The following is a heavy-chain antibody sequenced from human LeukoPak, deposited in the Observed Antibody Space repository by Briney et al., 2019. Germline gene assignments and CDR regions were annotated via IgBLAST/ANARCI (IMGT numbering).Heavy chain of an antibody. J-gene: IGHJ4*02. CDR2: VNPNSGDT. CDR3: ARVDTGLTY. Sequence: ASVKVSCKASGYTFTTFEISWVRQAPGQGLEWMGWVNPNSGDTGYAQQIQGRVNLTRNTAIATAYMELSSLKSEDTAVYYCARVDTGLTYWGQGTLIIASS. CDR1: GYTFTTFE. V-gene: IGHV1-8*02. D-gene: IGHD2-8*02.